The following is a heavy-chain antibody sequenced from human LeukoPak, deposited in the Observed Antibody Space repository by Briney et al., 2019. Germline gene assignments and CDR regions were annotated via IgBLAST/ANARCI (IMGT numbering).Heavy chain of an antibody. CDR1: GYSISSGYY. Sequence: SETLSLTCTVSGYSISSGYYWGWIRQPPGKGLEWIGSIYHSGSAYYNPSLKSRVTISVDTSKNQFSLKLSSVTAADTAVYYCARGTQNYYDSSGYYPFDYWGQGTLVTVSS. J-gene: IGHJ4*02. V-gene: IGHV4-38-2*02. D-gene: IGHD3-22*01. CDR2: IYHSGSA. CDR3: ARGTQNYYDSSGYYPFDY.